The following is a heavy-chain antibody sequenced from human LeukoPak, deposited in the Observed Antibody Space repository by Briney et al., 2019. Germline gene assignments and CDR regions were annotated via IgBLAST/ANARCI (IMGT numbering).Heavy chain of an antibody. CDR1: GYTFTGYY. CDR2: ISPNSGGA. Sequence: ASVNVSCKASGYTFTGYYLHWVRQAPGQGLECMGRISPNSGGANYAQKFQGRVTMTRDTSISTAYMELSRLRSDDTAVYYCAATLPSSGGMTWGQGTTVTVSS. D-gene: IGHD3-16*01. V-gene: IGHV1-2*06. J-gene: IGHJ6*02. CDR3: AATLPSSGGMT.